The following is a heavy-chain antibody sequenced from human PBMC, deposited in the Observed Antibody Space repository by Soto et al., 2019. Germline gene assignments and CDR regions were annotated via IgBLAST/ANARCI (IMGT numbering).Heavy chain of an antibody. J-gene: IGHJ4*02. V-gene: IGHV3-30*03. Sequence: GGSLRLSWAASGFTFSSYGMHWVRQAPGKGLEWVAVISYDGSNKYYADSVKGRFTISRDNSKNTLYLQMNSLRAEDTAVYYCASPPQYGDEGDYWGQGTLVTVSS. D-gene: IGHD4-17*01. CDR3: ASPPQYGDEGDY. CDR2: ISYDGSNK. CDR1: GFTFSSYG.